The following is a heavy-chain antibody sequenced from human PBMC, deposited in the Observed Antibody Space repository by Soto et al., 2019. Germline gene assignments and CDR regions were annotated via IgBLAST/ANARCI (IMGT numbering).Heavy chain of an antibody. CDR3: AKGAILGYCSGGSCPLDY. V-gene: IGHV3-9*01. J-gene: IGHJ4*02. D-gene: IGHD2-15*01. CDR2: ISWNSGSI. CDR1: GFTFDDYA. Sequence: EVQLVESGGGLVQPGRSLRLSCAASGFTFDDYAMHWVRQAPGKGLEWVSGISWNSGSIGYADSVKGRFTISRDNAKNSLYVQMNSLRAEDTALYYCAKGAILGYCSGGSCPLDYWGQGTLVTVSS.